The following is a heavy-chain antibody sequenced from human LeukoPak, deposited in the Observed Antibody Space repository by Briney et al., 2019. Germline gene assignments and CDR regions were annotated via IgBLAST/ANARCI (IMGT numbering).Heavy chain of an antibody. D-gene: IGHD5-12*01. J-gene: IGHJ6*02. V-gene: IGHV1-46*01. Sequence: ASVKVSCKASGYTFTSYYMHWVRQAPGQGLEWMGIINPSGGSTSYAQKFQGRVTMTRDTSTSTVYMELSSLRSEDTAVYYCARVKWLREALMNGMDVWGQGTTVTVSS. CDR1: GYTFTSYY. CDR2: INPSGGST. CDR3: ARVKWLREALMNGMDV.